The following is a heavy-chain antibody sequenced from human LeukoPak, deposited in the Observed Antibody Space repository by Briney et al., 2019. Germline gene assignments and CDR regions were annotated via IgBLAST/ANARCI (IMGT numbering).Heavy chain of an antibody. V-gene: IGHV3-23*01. CDR3: AKDNGWLHYCH. J-gene: IGHJ4*02. CDR2: ISPGGEIT. CDR1: GFTFSNHG. D-gene: IGHD5-24*01. Sequence: PGGSLRLSCAASGFTFSNHGMNWVRQAPGKGLEWVSGISPGGEITYYADSVKGRFTISRDNSKNTVSLQMHSLRAEDTATYYCAKDNGWLHYCHWGQGTLVTVSS.